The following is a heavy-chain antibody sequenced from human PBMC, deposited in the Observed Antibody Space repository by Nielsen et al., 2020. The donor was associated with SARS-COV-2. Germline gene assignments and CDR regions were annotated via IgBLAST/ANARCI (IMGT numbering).Heavy chain of an antibody. CDR3: AKEGATGYYYYMDV. Sequence: GESLKISCAASGFTFSSYGMHWVRQAPGKGLEWVAVISYDGSNKYYADSVKGRFTISRDNSKNTLYLQMNSLRAEDTAVYYCAKEGATGYYYYMDVWGKGTTVTVSS. D-gene: IGHD1-26*01. V-gene: IGHV3-30*18. J-gene: IGHJ6*03. CDR1: GFTFSSYG. CDR2: ISYDGSNK.